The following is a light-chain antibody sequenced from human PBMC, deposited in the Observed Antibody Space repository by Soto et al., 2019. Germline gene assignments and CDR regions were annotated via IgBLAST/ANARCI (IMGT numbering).Light chain of an antibody. CDR1: TSNIGAGYD. CDR3: QSYDSTLSGLI. Sequence: QSVLTQPPSVSGAPGQRVTISCTGSTSNIGAGYDVHWYQQLPGTAPKLLIYGNSIRPSGVPDRFSGSKSGSSASLAITGLQAEDEADYYCQSYDSTLSGLIFGPGTKLTVL. V-gene: IGLV1-40*01. CDR2: GNS. J-gene: IGLJ2*01.